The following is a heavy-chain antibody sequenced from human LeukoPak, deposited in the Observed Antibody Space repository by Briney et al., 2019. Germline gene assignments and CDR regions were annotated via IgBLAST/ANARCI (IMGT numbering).Heavy chain of an antibody. V-gene: IGHV1-2*02. Sequence: VASVKVSCKTSGYTFTDYYIHWVRQAPGQGLEWMGWINPNSGGTNYAQKFQGRVTMTRDTSMSTAYMELSRLRSDDTAVYYCSRDSGYCSGGNCWYFDFWGQGTLVTVSA. CDR2: INPNSGGT. J-gene: IGHJ4*02. CDR3: SRDSGYCSGGNCWYFDF. CDR1: GYTFTDYY. D-gene: IGHD2-15*01.